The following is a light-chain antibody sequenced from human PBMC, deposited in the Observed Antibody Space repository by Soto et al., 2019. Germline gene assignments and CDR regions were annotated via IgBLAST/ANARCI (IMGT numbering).Light chain of an antibody. J-gene: IGKJ3*01. V-gene: IGKV3-11*01. CDR2: DAS. CDR3: QQRG. Sequence: EIVLTQSPATLSFSPGERSTLSCRASQRVSSYLAWYQQKPGQAPRLLIYDASNRATGIPARFSGSGSGTDFTLTISSLEPEDFAVYYCQQRGFGPGTKVDIK. CDR1: QRVSSY.